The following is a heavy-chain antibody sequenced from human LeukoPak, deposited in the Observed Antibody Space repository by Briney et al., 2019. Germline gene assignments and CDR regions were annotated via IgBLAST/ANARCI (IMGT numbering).Heavy chain of an antibody. D-gene: IGHD2-15*01. Sequence: SETLSLTCTVSGGSISSYYWSWIRQPAGKGLEWIGRIYTGGSTNYNPSLKSRVTMSVDTSKNQFSLKLSSVTAADTAVYYCASSGHEGYCSGGSCPDPYYYYGMDVWGQGTTVTVSS. V-gene: IGHV4-4*07. CDR3: ASSGHEGYCSGGSCPDPYYYYGMDV. CDR1: GGSISSYY. J-gene: IGHJ6*02. CDR2: IYTGGST.